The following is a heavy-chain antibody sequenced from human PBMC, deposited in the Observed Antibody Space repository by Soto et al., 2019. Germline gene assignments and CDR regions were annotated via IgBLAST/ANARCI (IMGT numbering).Heavy chain of an antibody. V-gene: IGHV3-7*01. D-gene: IGHD1-7*01. CDR3: ARGGLELRRYYYYYMDV. CDR2: IKQDGSEK. Sequence: GESLKISCAASGFTFSSYWMSWVRQAPGKGLEWVANIKQDGSEKYYVGSVKGRFTISRDNAKNSLYLQMNSLRAEDTAVYYCARGGLELRRYYYYYMDVWGKGTTVTVSS. J-gene: IGHJ6*03. CDR1: GFTFSSYW.